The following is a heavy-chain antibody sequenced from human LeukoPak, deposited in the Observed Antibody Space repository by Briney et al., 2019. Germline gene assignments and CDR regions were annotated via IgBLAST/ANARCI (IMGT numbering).Heavy chain of an antibody. CDR3: ARGLPFWWFDP. Sequence: SETLSLTCTVSGGSISSSSYYWGWIRQPPGKGLEWIGYIYYSGSTNYDPSLKSRVTISVDTSKNQFSLKLSSVTAADTAVYYCARGLPFWWFDPWGQGTLVTVSS. CDR1: GGSISSSSYY. J-gene: IGHJ5*02. D-gene: IGHD3-3*01. V-gene: IGHV4-61*05. CDR2: IYYSGST.